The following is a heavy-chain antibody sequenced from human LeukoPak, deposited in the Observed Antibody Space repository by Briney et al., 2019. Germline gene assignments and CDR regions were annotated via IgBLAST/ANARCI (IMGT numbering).Heavy chain of an antibody. CDR3: ARGRYYDNSVYYYFDY. D-gene: IGHD3-22*01. CDR2: ISGSGGST. CDR1: GFTFSSYA. Sequence: PGGSLRLSCAASGFTFSSYAMSWVRQAPGMGLAWVSAISGSGGSTYYADSVKGRFTISRDTSKNTLYLQMNSLRAEDTAVYYCARGRYYDNSVYYYFDYWGQRTLVTVSS. J-gene: IGHJ4*02. V-gene: IGHV3-23*01.